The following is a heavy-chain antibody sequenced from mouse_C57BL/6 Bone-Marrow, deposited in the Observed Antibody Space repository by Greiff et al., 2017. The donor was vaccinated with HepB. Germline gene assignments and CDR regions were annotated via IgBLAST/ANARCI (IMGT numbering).Heavy chain of an antibody. CDR3: AREGYGNYGFFFDY. D-gene: IGHD2-10*02. CDR2: INPSTGGT. V-gene: IGHV1-42*01. J-gene: IGHJ2*01. Sequence: VQLQQSGPELVKPGASVKISCKASGYSFTGYYMNWVKQSPEKILEWIGEINPSTGGTTYNQKFKAKSTLTVDKSSSTAYMQLKSLTSEDSSVYYCAREGYGNYGFFFDYWGQGTTLTVSS. CDR1: GYSFTGYY.